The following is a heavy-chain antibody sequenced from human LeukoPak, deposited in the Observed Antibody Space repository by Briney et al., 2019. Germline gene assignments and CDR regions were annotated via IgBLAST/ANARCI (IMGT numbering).Heavy chain of an antibody. V-gene: IGHV3-7*01. Sequence: SERHYVDSVKGRFTISRDNAKNSLYLQMNSLRAEDTAVYYCARDQYYDSSGYYYQMPFQHWGQGTLVTVSS. D-gene: IGHD3-22*01. J-gene: IGHJ1*01. CDR2: SER. CDR3: ARDQYYDSSGYYYQMPFQH.